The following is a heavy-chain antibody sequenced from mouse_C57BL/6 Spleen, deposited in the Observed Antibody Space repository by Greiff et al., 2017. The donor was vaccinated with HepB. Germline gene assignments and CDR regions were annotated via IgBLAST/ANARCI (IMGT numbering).Heavy chain of an antibody. CDR3: ARRRPKGAMDY. CDR2: ISDGGSYT. CDR1: GFTFSSYA. D-gene: IGHD6-5*01. J-gene: IGHJ4*01. V-gene: IGHV5-4*03. Sequence: EVKVVESGGGLVKPGGSLKLSCAASGFTFSSYAMSWVRQTPEKRLEWVATISDGGSYTYYPDNVKGRFTISRDNAKNNLYLQMSHLKSEDTAMYYCARRRPKGAMDYWGQGTSVTVSS.